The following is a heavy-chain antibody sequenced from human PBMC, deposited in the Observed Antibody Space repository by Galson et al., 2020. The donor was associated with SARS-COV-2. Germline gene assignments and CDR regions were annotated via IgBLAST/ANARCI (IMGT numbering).Heavy chain of an antibody. J-gene: IGHJ6*03. D-gene: IGHD3-22*01. CDR1: GYTFTSYD. CDR3: ARANSFRGIVVVIQIYCYYMYV. V-gene: IGHV1-8*01. Sequence: ASVKISCKASGYTFTSYDINWVRQATGQGLEWMGWMNPNSGNTGYAQKFQGRVTMTRNTFISTAYMELSSLRSEDTAVYYCARANSFRGIVVVIQIYCYYMYVWGEGTTVTVSS. CDR2: MNPNSGNT.